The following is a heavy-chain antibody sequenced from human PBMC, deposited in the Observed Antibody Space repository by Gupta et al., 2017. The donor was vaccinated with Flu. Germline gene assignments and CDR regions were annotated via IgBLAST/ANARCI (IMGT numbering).Heavy chain of an antibody. V-gene: IGHV3-9*01. CDR1: FDDYS. CDR3: AKGVGDNTSKVY. Sequence: FDDYSMYWVRQAPGKGLEWASGISWGSTNQDYAASVEGRFTISRDNARNSLYLKMNSLRPEDTALYYGAKGVGDNTSKVYWGQGTLVTVAS. CDR2: ISWGSTNQ. D-gene: IGHD3-16*01. J-gene: IGHJ4*02.